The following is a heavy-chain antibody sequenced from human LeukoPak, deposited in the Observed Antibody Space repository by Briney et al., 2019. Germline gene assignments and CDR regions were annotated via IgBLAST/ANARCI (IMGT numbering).Heavy chain of an antibody. CDR3: ARGTGYKMFDY. CDR1: GYTFTNYW. CDR2: IDPGDTDT. J-gene: IGHJ4*02. Sequence: GESLQISCKGSGYTFTNYWIGWVRQMPGKGLEWMGIIDPGDTDTRYSPSFQGQVTISADKSISTAYLQWSSLKASDTAMYYCARGTGYKMFDYWGQGTLVTVSS. D-gene: IGHD5-24*01. V-gene: IGHV5-51*01.